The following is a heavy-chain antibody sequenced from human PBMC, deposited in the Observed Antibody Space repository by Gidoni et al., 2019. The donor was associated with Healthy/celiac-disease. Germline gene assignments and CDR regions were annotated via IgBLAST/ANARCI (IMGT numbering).Heavy chain of an antibody. Sequence: EVQLVESGGGLVQPGGSLRLSCAASGFTFSDHYMDWVRQAPGKGLEWVGRTRNKANSYTTEDAASVKGRFTISRDDSKNSLYLQMNSLKTEDTAVYYCARGGSRAYYYDSSGYYSGALDYWGQGTLVTVSS. D-gene: IGHD3-22*01. CDR1: GFTFSDHY. CDR3: ARGGSRAYYYDSSGYYSGALDY. CDR2: TRNKANSYTT. V-gene: IGHV3-72*01. J-gene: IGHJ4*02.